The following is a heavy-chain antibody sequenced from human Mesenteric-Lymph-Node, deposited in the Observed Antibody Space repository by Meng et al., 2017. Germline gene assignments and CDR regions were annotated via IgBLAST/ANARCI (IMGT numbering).Heavy chain of an antibody. Sequence: ITLTESAPPLWTPTQPPTLTFTFSGFSLSISGVGVGWIRQPPGKALEWLALIYWDDDKRYSPSLKSRLTITKDTSKNQVVLTMTNMDPVDTATYYCTHRPMTSAYYYFDYWGQGTLVTVSS. CDR2: IYWDDDK. J-gene: IGHJ4*02. V-gene: IGHV2-5*02. D-gene: IGHD3-22*01. CDR1: GFSLSISGVG. CDR3: THRPMTSAYYYFDY.